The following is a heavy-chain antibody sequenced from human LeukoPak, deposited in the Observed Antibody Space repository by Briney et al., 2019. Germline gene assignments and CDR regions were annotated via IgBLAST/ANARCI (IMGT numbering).Heavy chain of an antibody. J-gene: IGHJ3*02. D-gene: IGHD3-9*01. Sequence: PSETLSLTCTVSGGSISSYHWSWIPQPAGKGLEWIGRIYTSGSTNYNPSLKSRVTMSVDTSKNQFSLKLSSVTAADTAVYYCARDLYDILTGYYHDAFDIWGQGTMVTVSS. CDR2: IYTSGST. V-gene: IGHV4-4*07. CDR1: GGSISSYH. CDR3: ARDLYDILTGYYHDAFDI.